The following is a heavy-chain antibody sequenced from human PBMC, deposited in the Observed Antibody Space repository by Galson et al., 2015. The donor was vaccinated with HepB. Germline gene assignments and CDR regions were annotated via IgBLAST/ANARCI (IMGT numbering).Heavy chain of an antibody. CDR3: ARTDYYDSSGYYPLYYFDY. Sequence: SVKVSCKASGGTFSSYAISWVRQAPGQGLEWMGRIIPILGIANYAQKFQGRVTITADKSTSTAYMELSSLRSEDTAVYYCARTDYYDSSGYYPLYYFDYWGQGTLVTVSS. CDR1: GGTFSSYA. J-gene: IGHJ4*02. V-gene: IGHV1-69*04. CDR2: IIPILGIA. D-gene: IGHD3-22*01.